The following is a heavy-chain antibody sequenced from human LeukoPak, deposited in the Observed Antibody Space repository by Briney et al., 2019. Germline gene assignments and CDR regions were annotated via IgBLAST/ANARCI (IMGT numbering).Heavy chain of an antibody. D-gene: IGHD1-26*01. V-gene: IGHV4-34*01. Sequence: PSETLSLTCAVYGGSFSVYHWTWIRQPPGKGLEWIGEINHSGSTNYTSSLKSRVTISVDTSKNQFSLKLSSVTAADTAVYYCASERIVGATYGMDVWGQGTTVTVSS. CDR3: ASERIVGATYGMDV. CDR2: INHSGST. CDR1: GGSFSVYH. J-gene: IGHJ6*02.